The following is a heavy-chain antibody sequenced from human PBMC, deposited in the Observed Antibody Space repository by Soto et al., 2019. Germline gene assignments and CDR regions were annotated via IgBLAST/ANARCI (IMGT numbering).Heavy chain of an antibody. V-gene: IGHV3-33*01. CDR1: GFTFSSYG. D-gene: IGHD6-13*01. J-gene: IGHJ6*02. Sequence: QVQLVESGGGVVQPGRSLRLSCAASGFTFSSYGMHWVRQAPGKGLEWVAVIWYDGSNKYYADSVKGRFTISRDNSKNTLYLQMNSLRAEDTAVYYCARGQLNYYYGMDVWGQGTTVTVS. CDR3: ARGQLNYYYGMDV. CDR2: IWYDGSNK.